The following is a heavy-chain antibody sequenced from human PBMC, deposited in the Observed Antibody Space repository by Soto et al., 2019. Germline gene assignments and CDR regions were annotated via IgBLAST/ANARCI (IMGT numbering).Heavy chain of an antibody. CDR3: AKALFVGDYYDFDY. CDR1: GFTFDDYA. J-gene: IGHJ4*02. CDR2: ISWNSGTI. V-gene: IGHV3-9*01. D-gene: IGHD4-17*01. Sequence: EVQLVASGGGLVQPGRSLRLSCAASGFTFDDYAMHWVRQAPGKGLEWVSGISWNSGTIGYADSVKGRFTISRDNAKNSLSLQMNSLRPEDTALYDCAKALFVGDYYDFDYWGQGTLVTVSS.